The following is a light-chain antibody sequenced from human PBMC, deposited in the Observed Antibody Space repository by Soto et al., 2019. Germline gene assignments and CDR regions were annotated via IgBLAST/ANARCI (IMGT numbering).Light chain of an antibody. CDR3: QQYNSWLWT. J-gene: IGKJ1*01. CDR2: GAS. V-gene: IGKV3-15*01. CDR1: RSVSSK. Sequence: IVMTQSPATLSVSPCEVATLSCSASRSVSSKLAWYQQKPGQAPRLLIYGASTRATGIPARFSGSGSGTEFTLIISSLQSEDSAVYYCQQYNSWLWTFGQGTKVDIK.